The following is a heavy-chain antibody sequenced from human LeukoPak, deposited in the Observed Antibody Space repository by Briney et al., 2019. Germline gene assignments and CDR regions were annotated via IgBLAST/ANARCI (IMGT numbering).Heavy chain of an antibody. CDR2: ISSNGGST. CDR1: GFTFSSYA. Sequence: PGGSLRLSCAASGFTFSSYAMHWVRQAPGKGLEYVSAISSNGGSTYYANSVKGRFTISRDNSKNTLYLQMGSLRAEDTAVYYCAKDQSPKLTGYSSGCRPLDLWGQGTLVTVSS. J-gene: IGHJ5*02. D-gene: IGHD6-19*01. CDR3: AKDQSPKLTGYSSGCRPLDL. V-gene: IGHV3-64*01.